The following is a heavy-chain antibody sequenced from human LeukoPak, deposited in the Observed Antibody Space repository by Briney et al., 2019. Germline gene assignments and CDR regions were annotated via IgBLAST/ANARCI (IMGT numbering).Heavy chain of an antibody. J-gene: IGHJ4*02. CDR3: ARHSGPHDEETDY. CDR2: IIPIFGTA. D-gene: IGHD1-26*01. V-gene: IGHV1-69*13. Sequence: SVTVSCTASGGTFSSYAISWVRQAPGQGLEWMGGIIPIFGTANYAQKFQGRVTITADESTSTAYMELSSLRSEDTAVYYCARHSGPHDEETDYWGQGTLVTVSS. CDR1: GGTFSSYA.